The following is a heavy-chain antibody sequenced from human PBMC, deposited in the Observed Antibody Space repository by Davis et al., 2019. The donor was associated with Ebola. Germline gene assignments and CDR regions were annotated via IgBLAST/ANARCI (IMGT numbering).Heavy chain of an antibody. CDR2: IKQDGSEK. Sequence: PGGSLRLSCSASGFTFSDYAMTWVRQAPGRGLEWVANIKQDGSEKYYVDSVKGRFTISRDNTKNSLYLQMNNLRAEDTALYYCARGSRNMDVWGQGTTVTVSS. J-gene: IGHJ6*02. CDR3: ARGSRNMDV. CDR1: GFTFSDYA. V-gene: IGHV3-7*01.